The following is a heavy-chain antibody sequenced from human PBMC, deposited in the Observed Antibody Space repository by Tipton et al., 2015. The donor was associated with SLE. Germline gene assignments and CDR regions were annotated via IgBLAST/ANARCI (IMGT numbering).Heavy chain of an antibody. CDR1: GGSISSSSYY. Sequence: TLSLTCTVSGGSISSSSYYWGWIRQPPGKGLEWVGSIYYSGSTYFNPSLKSRVTMSVDTSKNQFSLNLSSMTAADTAVFYCARQLTTVTTLGAFDIWDQGTMVTVSS. J-gene: IGHJ3*02. V-gene: IGHV4-39*07. CDR3: ARQLTTVTTLGAFDI. D-gene: IGHD4-17*01. CDR2: IYYSGST.